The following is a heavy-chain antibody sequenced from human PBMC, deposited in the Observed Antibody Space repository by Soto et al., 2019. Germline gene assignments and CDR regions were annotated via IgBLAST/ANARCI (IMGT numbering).Heavy chain of an antibody. CDR1: GFTFSSYA. D-gene: IGHD3-3*01. CDR3: AKGHRKQYYDFWSGYYSLGLFGMDV. CDR2: ISGSGGST. Sequence: GGSLRLSCAASGFTFSSYAMSWVRQAPGKGLEWVSAISGSGGSTYYADSVKGRFTISRDNSKNTLYPQMNSLRAEDTAVYYCAKGHRKQYYDFWSGYYSLGLFGMDVWGQGTTVTVSS. J-gene: IGHJ6*02. V-gene: IGHV3-23*01.